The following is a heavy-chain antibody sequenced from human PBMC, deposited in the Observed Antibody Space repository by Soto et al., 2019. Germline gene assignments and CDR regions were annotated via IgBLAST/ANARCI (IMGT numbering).Heavy chain of an antibody. J-gene: IGHJ6*02. CDR2: ISYDGSNK. V-gene: IGHV3-30*18. D-gene: IGHD1-7*01. Sequence: GGSLRLSCAASGFTFSGYGMHWVRQAPGKGLEWVAVISYDGSNKYYADSVKGRFTISRDNSKNTLYLQMNSLRAEYTAVYYCAKDLGVXTGTITSHAYYYYGMDVWGQGTTVTVSS. CDR1: GFTFSGYG. CDR3: AKDLGVXTGTITSHAYYYYGMDV.